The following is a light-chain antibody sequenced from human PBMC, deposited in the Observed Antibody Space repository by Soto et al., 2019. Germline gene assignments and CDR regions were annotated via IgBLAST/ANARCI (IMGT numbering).Light chain of an antibody. J-gene: IGKJ1*01. CDR3: QQTYTTPRT. Sequence: DTQMTQSPSSLSASVGDRISITCRASQTASTYLNWYQQKAGQAPTLLIPATSTLQSGVASRFSGSGSGTEVTLTITSLQPEDCATYYCQQTYTTPRTFRQGTKVAFK. CDR2: ATS. CDR1: QTASTY. V-gene: IGKV1-39*01.